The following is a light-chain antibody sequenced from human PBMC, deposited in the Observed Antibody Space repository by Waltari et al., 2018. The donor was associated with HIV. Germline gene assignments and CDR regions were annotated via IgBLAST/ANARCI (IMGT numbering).Light chain of an antibody. CDR1: SRRRFS. V-gene: IGLV3-19*01. CDR3: NSRDSSGNHLV. J-gene: IGLJ2*01. CDR2: GKN. Sequence: SSELTQDTAVSVALGQTVSIPCHEDSRRRFSASWYQQKPGQAHVLVIYGKNNRTAGIPDRFDGTGSGNTASLTINGAQAEDEADYYCNSRDSSGNHLVFGGGTKLTVL.